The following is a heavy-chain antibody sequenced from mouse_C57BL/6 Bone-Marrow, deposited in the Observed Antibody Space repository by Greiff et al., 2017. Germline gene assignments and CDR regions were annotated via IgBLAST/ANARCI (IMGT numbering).Heavy chain of an antibody. D-gene: IGHD1-1*01. V-gene: IGHV1-82*01. Sequence: QVQLKQSGPELVKPGASVKISCKASGYAFSSSWMNWVKQRPGKGLEWIGRIYPGDGDTNYNGKFKGKATLTADKSSSTAYMQLSSLTSEDSAVYFCARCYGSSPYWYFDVWGTGTTVTVSS. CDR3: ARCYGSSPYWYFDV. CDR1: GYAFSSSW. CDR2: IYPGDGDT. J-gene: IGHJ1*03.